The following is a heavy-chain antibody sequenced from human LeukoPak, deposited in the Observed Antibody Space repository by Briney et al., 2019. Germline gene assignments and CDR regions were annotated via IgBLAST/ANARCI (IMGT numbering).Heavy chain of an antibody. CDR2: INTYNGNT. J-gene: IGHJ4*02. CDR1: GYTFTNYG. D-gene: IGHD3-22*01. Sequence: GASVKVSCKASGYTFTNYGISWVRQAPGQGLEWMGWINTYNGNTNYAQKFQGGVTMTTDTSTSTAYMELRSLRSDDTAVYYCARVVLDHYYDSSGYLGTLDYWGQGTLVTVSS. V-gene: IGHV1-18*01. CDR3: ARVVLDHYYDSSGYLGTLDY.